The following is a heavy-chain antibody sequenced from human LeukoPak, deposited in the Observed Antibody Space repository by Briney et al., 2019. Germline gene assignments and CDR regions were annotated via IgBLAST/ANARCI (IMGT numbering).Heavy chain of an antibody. J-gene: IGHJ2*01. CDR3: ARVVYCTNGICYSRWYFDL. Sequence: SETLSLTCTVSGGSISSYYWSWIRQPAGKGLEWIGRIYTSGSTNYNPSLKSRVTMSVDTSKNPFSLKLSSVTAADTALYYCARVVYCTNGICYSRWYFDLWGRGTLVTVSS. V-gene: IGHV4-4*07. D-gene: IGHD2-8*01. CDR1: GGSISSYY. CDR2: IYTSGST.